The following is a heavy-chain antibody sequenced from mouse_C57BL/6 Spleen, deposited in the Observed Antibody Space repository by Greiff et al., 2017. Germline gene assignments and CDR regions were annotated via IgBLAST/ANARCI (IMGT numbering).Heavy chain of an antibody. V-gene: IGHV1-50*01. D-gene: IGHD1-1*01. CDR3: ASYYGSSYEDYYAMDY. Sequence: QVQLQQPGAELVKPGASVKLSCKASGYTFTSYWMQWVKQRPGQGLEWIGEIDPSDSYTNYNQKFKGKATLTVDTSSSTAYMQLSSLTSEDSAVYYCASYYGSSYEDYYAMDYWGLGTSVTVSS. J-gene: IGHJ4*01. CDR2: IDPSDSYT. CDR1: GYTFTSYW.